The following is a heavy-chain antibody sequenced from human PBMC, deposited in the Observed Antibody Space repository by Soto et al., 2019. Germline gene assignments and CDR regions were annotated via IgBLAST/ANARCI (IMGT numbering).Heavy chain of an antibody. D-gene: IGHD6-13*01. CDR3: ARGFSSSWPMTFDP. V-gene: IGHV3-30-3*01. CDR2: ISYDGSNK. Sequence: GGSLRLSCAASGFTFSSYAMHWVRQAPGKGLEWVAVISYDGSNKYYADSVKGRFTISRDNSKNTLYLQMNSLRAEDTAVYYCARGFSSSWPMTFDPWGQGTLVTVSS. CDR1: GFTFSSYA. J-gene: IGHJ5*02.